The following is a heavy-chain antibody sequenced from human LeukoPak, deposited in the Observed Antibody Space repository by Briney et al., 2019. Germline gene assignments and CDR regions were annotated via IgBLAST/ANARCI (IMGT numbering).Heavy chain of an antibody. V-gene: IGHV3-23*01. Sequence: PGGSLRLSCVGSGFTFSSYAMNWVRQAPGKGLEWVSVISGSSVATYYAHSVRGRFTISRDNSKNTLYLQMNSLRAEDTAVYYCAKGGTIVGATLDYWGQGTLVTVSS. CDR2: ISGSSVAT. CDR1: GFTFSSYA. J-gene: IGHJ4*02. D-gene: IGHD1-26*01. CDR3: AKGGTIVGATLDY.